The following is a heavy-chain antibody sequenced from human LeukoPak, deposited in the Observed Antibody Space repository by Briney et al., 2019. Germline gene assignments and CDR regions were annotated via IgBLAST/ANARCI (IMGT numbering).Heavy chain of an antibody. D-gene: IGHD2-21*01. CDR2: ISGTARSA. J-gene: IGHJ2*01. CDR3: VKVVLRLSYGYFDL. CDR1: ASTVMVYA. Sequence: GGSLTLSWAASASTVMVYAGGGVRSAPGKGLKGFSGISGTARSAYYTDSVKGRFNVSRENSKKTLYLQRSSLRAEDTAVYYCVKVVLRLSYGYFDLWGRGTLVTVSS. V-gene: IGHV3-23*01.